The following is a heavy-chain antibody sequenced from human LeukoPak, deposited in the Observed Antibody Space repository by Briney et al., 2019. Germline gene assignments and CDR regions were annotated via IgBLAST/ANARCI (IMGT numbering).Heavy chain of an antibody. CDR3: ATSARTYIGSSLAY. CDR2: ISSDASIT. V-gene: IGHV3-74*01. J-gene: IGHJ4*02. Sequence: PGGSLRLSCAASGLTFSTYWMHWVRQDPGKGLVWVSRISSDASITSYADPVKGRFTISRDNAKNTLYLQMNSLRAEDTALYYCATSARTYIGSSLAYWGQGTLVTVSS. CDR1: GLTFSTYW. D-gene: IGHD2-15*01.